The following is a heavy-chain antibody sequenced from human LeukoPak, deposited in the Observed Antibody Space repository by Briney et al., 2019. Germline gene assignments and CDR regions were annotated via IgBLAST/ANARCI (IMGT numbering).Heavy chain of an antibody. CDR3: ARAPNYGSGSGALYYYYYMDV. CDR2: IIPILGIA. Sequence: PVKVSCKASGGTFSSYAISWVRQAPGQGLEWMGRIIPILGIANYAQKFQGRVTITADESTSTAYMELSSLRSEDTAVYYCARAPNYGSGSGALYYYYYMDVWGKGTTVTVSS. CDR1: GGTFSSYA. V-gene: IGHV1-69*04. D-gene: IGHD3-10*01. J-gene: IGHJ6*03.